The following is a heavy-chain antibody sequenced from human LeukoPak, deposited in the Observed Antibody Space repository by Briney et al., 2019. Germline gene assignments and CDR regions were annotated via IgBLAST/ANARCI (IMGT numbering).Heavy chain of an antibody. V-gene: IGHV3-30*02. CDR2: IRYDGSNK. CDR3: ASHSTATEWELLS. D-gene: IGHD1-26*01. J-gene: IGHJ4*02. CDR1: GFTFSSYG. Sequence: GGSLRLSCAASGFTFSSYGMHWVRQAPGKGLEWVAFIRYDGSNKYYADSVKGRFIISRDNSKNTLYLQMNSQRADDTAEYYCASHSTATEWELLSWGQGTLVTVSS.